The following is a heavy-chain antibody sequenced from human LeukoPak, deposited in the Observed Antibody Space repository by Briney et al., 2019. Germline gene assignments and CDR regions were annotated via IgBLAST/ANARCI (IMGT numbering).Heavy chain of an antibody. CDR1: GGSISSSSYY. V-gene: IGHV4-39*01. Sequence: ETLSLTCTVSGGSISSSSYYWGWIRQPPGKGLEWIGSIYYSGSTYYNPSLKSRVTISVDTSKNQFSLKLSSVTAADTAVYYCARRNLYYYDSWGQGTLVTVSS. J-gene: IGHJ4*02. CDR2: IYYSGST. D-gene: IGHD3-22*01. CDR3: ARRNLYYYDS.